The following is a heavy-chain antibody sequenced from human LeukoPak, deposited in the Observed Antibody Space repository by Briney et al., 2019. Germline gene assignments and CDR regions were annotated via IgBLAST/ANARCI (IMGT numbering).Heavy chain of an antibody. CDR2: ISYDGSNK. CDR3: AKDRSNSGYYYFDY. CDR1: GFTFSSYA. V-gene: IGHV3-30-3*01. Sequence: GGSLRLSCAASGFTFSSYAMHWVRQAPGKGLEWVAVISYDGSNKYYADSVKGRFTISRDNSKNTLYLQMNSLRAEDTAVYYCAKDRSNSGYYYFDYWGQGTLVTVSS. D-gene: IGHD3-22*01. J-gene: IGHJ4*02.